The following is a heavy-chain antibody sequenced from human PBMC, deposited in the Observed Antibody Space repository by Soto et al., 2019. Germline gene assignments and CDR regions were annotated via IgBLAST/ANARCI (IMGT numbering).Heavy chain of an antibody. V-gene: IGHV2-5*01. Sequence: SGPTPVNPTQTLTLTCTFSGFSLSTSVVGVGWIRQPPGKALEWLTLIYWNDDKRYSPSLKSRLTISKDTPKNQVVLTMTNMDPVDTATYYCARTRGPATYYDFWSGPLYGMDVWGQGTTVTVSS. CDR1: GFSLSTSVVG. CDR2: IYWNDDK. CDR3: ARTRGPATYYDFWSGPLYGMDV. J-gene: IGHJ6*02. D-gene: IGHD3-3*01.